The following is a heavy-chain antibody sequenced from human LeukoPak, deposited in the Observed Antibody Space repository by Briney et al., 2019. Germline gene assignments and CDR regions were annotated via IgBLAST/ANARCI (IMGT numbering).Heavy chain of an antibody. CDR2: ISWNSGSI. CDR3: AKGVRTTMVRGAFDI. CDR1: GFTFDDYA. V-gene: IGHV3-9*01. Sequence: GGSLRLSCAASGFTFDDYAMHWVRQAPGKGLEWVSGISWNSGSIGYADSVKGRFTISRDNAKSSLYLQMNSLRAEDTALYYCAKGVRTTMVRGAFDIWGQGTMVTVSS. J-gene: IGHJ3*02. D-gene: IGHD3-10*01.